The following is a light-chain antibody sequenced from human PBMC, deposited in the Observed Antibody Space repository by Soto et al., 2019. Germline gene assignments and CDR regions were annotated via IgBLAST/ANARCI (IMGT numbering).Light chain of an antibody. V-gene: IGLV3-1*01. CDR3: QAWDSSTYYV. CDR2: QDN. Sequence: SYELTQPPSVSVSPGQTASITCSGDKLGNKYACWYQQKPGQSPVLVIYQDNKRPSGIPERFSGSNSGNTATLTISGTQAMDGADYYCQAWDSSTYYVFGTGTKVTVL. J-gene: IGLJ1*01. CDR1: KLGNKY.